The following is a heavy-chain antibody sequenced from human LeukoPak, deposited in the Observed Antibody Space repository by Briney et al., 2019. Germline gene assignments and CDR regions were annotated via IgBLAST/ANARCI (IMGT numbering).Heavy chain of an antibody. J-gene: IGHJ5*02. CDR2: ISGNGDST. V-gene: IGHV3-64*01. Sequence: GGSLRLSCAASGFTFSTCAMHWVRQAPGKGLEYVAAISGNGDSTYYANSVKGRFTISRDNSKNTLYLQMGSLRPEDMAVYYCAREVYAGNWFDPWGQGALVTVSS. CDR3: AREVYAGNWFDP. CDR1: GFTFSTCA. D-gene: IGHD2-8*01.